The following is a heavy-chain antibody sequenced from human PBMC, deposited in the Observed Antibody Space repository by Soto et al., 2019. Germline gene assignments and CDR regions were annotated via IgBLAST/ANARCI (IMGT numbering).Heavy chain of an antibody. D-gene: IGHD6-19*01. J-gene: IGHJ6*02. V-gene: IGHV2-70*11. Sequence: SGPTLVNPTQTLTLTCTFSGFSLSTSGMCVSWIRQPPGKALEWLARIDWDDDKYYNTSLRTRLTISKDTSKNQVVLTMTNMDPVDTATYYCARICIAVAGYYYYVMDVWGQGTTVTVSS. CDR3: ARICIAVAGYYYYVMDV. CDR2: IDWDDDK. CDR1: GFSLSTSGMC.